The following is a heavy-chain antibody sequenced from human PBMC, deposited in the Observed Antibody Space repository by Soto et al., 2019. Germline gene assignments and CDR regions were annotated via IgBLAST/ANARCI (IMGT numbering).Heavy chain of an antibody. V-gene: IGHV1-18*04. CDR3: ARGGEYQLLSLYYYYGMDV. D-gene: IGHD2-2*01. CDR1: GYTFTSYG. CDR2: ISAYNGNT. J-gene: IGHJ6*02. Sequence: VSVKVSCKASGYTFTSYGISWVRQAPGQGLEWMGWISAYNGNTNYAQKLQGRVTMTTDTSTSTAYMELRSLRSDDTAVYYCARGGEYQLLSLYYYYGMDVWGQGTTVTAP.